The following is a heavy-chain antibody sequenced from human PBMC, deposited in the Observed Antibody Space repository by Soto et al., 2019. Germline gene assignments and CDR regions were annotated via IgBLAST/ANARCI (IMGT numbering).Heavy chain of an antibody. CDR1: GFTFSGAG. D-gene: IGHD2-2*01. CDR2: IRSKGNNYAT. Sequence: GGSLRLSCVASGFTFSGAGIHWVRQASGKGLEWVGRIRSKGNNYATAYSASVRGRFTVSRDDSKNTAYLQMNSLKTEDTAVYYCTRLTEIVVVQSFDIWGQGTMVTVSS. V-gene: IGHV3-73*01. J-gene: IGHJ3*02. CDR3: TRLTEIVVVQSFDI.